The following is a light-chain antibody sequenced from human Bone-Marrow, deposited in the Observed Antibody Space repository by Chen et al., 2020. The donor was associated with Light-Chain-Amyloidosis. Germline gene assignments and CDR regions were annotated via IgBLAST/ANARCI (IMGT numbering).Light chain of an antibody. CDR2: GIS. CDR3: HQYNDWPLGGT. CDR1: QSVGFK. V-gene: IGKV3-15*01. Sequence: EIVLTQSPGTLSLSPGERATLSCRASQSVGFKLAWYQQKLGQAPRLLIFGISTRETGIPDRFSGSRSGTEFTLTSTSLQSEDCAVYYCHQYNDWPLGGTFGQGTKVDIK. J-gene: IGKJ1*01.